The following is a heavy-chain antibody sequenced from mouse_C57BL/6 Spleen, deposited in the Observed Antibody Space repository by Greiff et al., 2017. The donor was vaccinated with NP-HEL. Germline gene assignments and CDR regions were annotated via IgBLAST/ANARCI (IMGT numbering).Heavy chain of an antibody. CDR1: GYTFTSYW. Sequence: QVQLQQPGAELVKPGASVKLSCKASGYTFTSYWMHWVKQRPGQGLEWIGMIHPNSGSTNYNEKFKSKATLTVDKSSSTAYMQLSSLTSEDSAVYYCARVGGWLLGYFDYWGQGTTLTVSS. CDR2: IHPNSGST. D-gene: IGHD2-3*01. J-gene: IGHJ2*01. CDR3: ARVGGWLLGYFDY. V-gene: IGHV1-64*01.